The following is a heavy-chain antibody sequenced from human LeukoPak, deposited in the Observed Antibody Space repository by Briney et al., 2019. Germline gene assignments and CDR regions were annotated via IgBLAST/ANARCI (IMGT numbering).Heavy chain of an antibody. CDR2: IRSKTHSYAT. CDR1: GFTFSGSA. D-gene: IGHD3-22*01. Sequence: GGSLRLSCAASGFTFSGSAMHWVRQASGKGLEWVGRIRSKTHSYATAYAASVKGRFTISRDDSKNTAYLQMNSLKTEDTAVYYCTRRAEYYYDRSVAFDIWGQGTMVTVSS. V-gene: IGHV3-73*01. CDR3: TRRAEYYYDRSVAFDI. J-gene: IGHJ3*02.